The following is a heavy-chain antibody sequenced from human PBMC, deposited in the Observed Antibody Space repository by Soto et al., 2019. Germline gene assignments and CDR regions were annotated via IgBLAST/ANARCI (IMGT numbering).Heavy chain of an antibody. CDR1: GYTFTSYA. Sequence: ASVKVSCKASGYTFTSYAMHWVRQAPGQRLEWMGWINAGNGNTKYSQKFQGRVTITRDTSASTAYMELSSLRSEDTAVYYCARDSRIRFLEWLHNWFDPWGQGALVTVSS. J-gene: IGHJ5*02. CDR3: ARDSRIRFLEWLHNWFDP. D-gene: IGHD3-3*01. V-gene: IGHV1-3*01. CDR2: INAGNGNT.